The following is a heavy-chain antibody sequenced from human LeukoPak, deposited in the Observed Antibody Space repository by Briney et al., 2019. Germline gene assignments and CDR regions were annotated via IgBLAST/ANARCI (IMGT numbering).Heavy chain of an antibody. CDR1: GFTFRRYS. J-gene: IGHJ4*02. Sequence: GGAPRLSSAPSGFTFRRYSMYWVRTAPGKGLEWVSYISSSSSTISYAHSVKGRFTISRDNAKKSLYLQMNSLRDEDAAAYFCARVGGGLSGFDYWGQGTLVTVSS. V-gene: IGHV3-48*02. CDR3: ARVGGGLSGFDY. D-gene: IGHD3-16*01. CDR2: ISSSSSTI.